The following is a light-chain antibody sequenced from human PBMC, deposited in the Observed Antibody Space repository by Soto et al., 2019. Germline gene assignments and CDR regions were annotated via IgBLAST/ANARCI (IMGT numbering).Light chain of an antibody. CDR2: DVS. J-gene: IGLJ1*01. Sequence: QSVLTRPASVSGSPGQSITISCTGTSSDVGGYNYVSWYQQHPGKAPKLMIYDVSNRPSGVSNRFSGSKSGNTAFLTISGLQAEDEADYYCSSYTSSSTLYVFGTGTKVTVL. CDR1: SSDVGGYNY. V-gene: IGLV2-14*01. CDR3: SSYTSSSTLYV.